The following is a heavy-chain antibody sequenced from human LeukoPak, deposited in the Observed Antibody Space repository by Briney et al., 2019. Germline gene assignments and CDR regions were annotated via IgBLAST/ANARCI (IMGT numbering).Heavy chain of an antibody. Sequence: SVKVSCKASGGTFSSYAIDWVRQAPGQGLEWMGGIIPIFGTTNYAQKLQGRVTVTTDTSTSTAYMELRSLRSDDTAVYYCARDSPDIVVVPADDYYYYGMDVWGQGTTVTVSS. J-gene: IGHJ6*02. CDR1: GGTFSSYA. D-gene: IGHD2-2*01. V-gene: IGHV1-69*05. CDR3: ARDSPDIVVVPADDYYYYGMDV. CDR2: IIPIFGTT.